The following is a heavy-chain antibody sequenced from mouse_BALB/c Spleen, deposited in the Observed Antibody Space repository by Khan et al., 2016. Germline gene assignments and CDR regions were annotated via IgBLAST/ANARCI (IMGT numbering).Heavy chain of an antibody. CDR1: GYNFTNYG. CDR3: ARFRSANY. V-gene: IGHV9-1*02. Sequence: QIQLVQSGPELKKPGETVKISCKASGYNFTNYGMNWVKQAPGKGLNWMGWINTYTGEPTYTDDFKGRFAFSLDTSASTAYLQINNLTNEDMATYFCARFRSANYWGQGTTLTVSS. CDR2: INTYTGEP. J-gene: IGHJ2*01. D-gene: IGHD6-1*01.